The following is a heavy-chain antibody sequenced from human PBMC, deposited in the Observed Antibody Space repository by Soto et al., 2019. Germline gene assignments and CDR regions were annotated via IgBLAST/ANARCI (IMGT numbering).Heavy chain of an antibody. CDR3: AHTPVVIATFDY. CDR1: GFSLSTSGVG. D-gene: IGHD3-22*01. Sequence: QITLKESGPTLVKPTQTLTLTCTFSGFSLSTSGVGVGWIRQPQGKALEWLALIYWNDDKRYSPSLKSRLTITKDTSKNQVVLTMTNMDPVDTATYYCAHTPVVIATFDYWGQGTLVTVSS. CDR2: IYWNDDK. J-gene: IGHJ4*02. V-gene: IGHV2-5*01.